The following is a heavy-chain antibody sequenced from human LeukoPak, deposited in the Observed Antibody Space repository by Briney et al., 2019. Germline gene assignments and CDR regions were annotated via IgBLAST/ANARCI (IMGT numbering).Heavy chain of an antibody. CDR3: ARGGLRFDP. CDR2: MNPNSGNT. V-gene: IGHV1-8*03. J-gene: IGHJ5*02. Sequence: LEWMGWMNPNSGNTGYAQKFQGRVTITRNTSISTAYMELSSLRSEDTAVYYCARGGLRFDPWGQGTLVTVSS.